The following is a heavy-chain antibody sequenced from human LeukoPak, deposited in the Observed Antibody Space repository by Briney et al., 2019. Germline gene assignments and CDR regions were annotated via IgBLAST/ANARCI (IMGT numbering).Heavy chain of an antibody. V-gene: IGHV3-23*01. CDR1: GFTFSSYA. CDR2: XSGSGAYT. Sequence: GGSLRLSCAASGFTFSSYALSWVRQAPGKGLXWXXXXSGSGAYTYYADXVKGRFTISRDNSKNTLYLQMNSLRAEDTAIYYCAKGNGCSSSSCYLPQNWGQGTLVTVSS. CDR3: AKGNGCSSSSCYLPQN. J-gene: IGHJ4*02. D-gene: IGHD2-2*01.